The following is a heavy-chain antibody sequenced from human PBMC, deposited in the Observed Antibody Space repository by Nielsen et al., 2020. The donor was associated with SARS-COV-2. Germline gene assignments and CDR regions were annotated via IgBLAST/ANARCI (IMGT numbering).Heavy chain of an antibody. Sequence: SLKISCAASGFTFSSYAMHWVRQAPGKGLEWVSGISWNSGSIGYADSVKGRFTISRDNAKNSLYLQMNSLRAEDTALYYCASSSSWEYYFDYWGQGTLVTVSS. V-gene: IGHV3-9*01. CDR3: ASSSSWEYYFDY. J-gene: IGHJ4*02. CDR1: GFTFSSYA. CDR2: ISWNSGSI. D-gene: IGHD6-13*01.